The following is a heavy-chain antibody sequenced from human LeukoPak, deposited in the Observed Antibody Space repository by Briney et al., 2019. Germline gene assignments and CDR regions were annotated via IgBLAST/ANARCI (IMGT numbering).Heavy chain of an antibody. CDR2: ISSSSSYI. D-gene: IGHD3-22*01. Sequence: GGTLRLSCAASGFTFSSYSMTWVRQAPGKGLEWVSSISSSSSYIYYADSVKGRFTISRDNAKNSLYLQINSLRAADTAVYYCARDPRSQYYDSSGYYFDYWGQGTLVTVSS. J-gene: IGHJ4*02. CDR3: ARDPRSQYYDSSGYYFDY. CDR1: GFTFSSYS. V-gene: IGHV3-21*01.